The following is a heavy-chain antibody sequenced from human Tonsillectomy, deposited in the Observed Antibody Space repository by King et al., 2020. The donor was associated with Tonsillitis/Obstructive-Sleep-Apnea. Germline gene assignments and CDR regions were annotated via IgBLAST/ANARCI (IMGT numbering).Heavy chain of an antibody. CDR3: ASVNYYYSSAFDY. CDR1: GGSISSSSNY. CDR2: IYYSGNT. J-gene: IGHJ4*02. V-gene: IGHV4-39*01. Sequence: QKQLQESGQGKVKPSETMSLTSTVAGGSISSSSNYWGWIRQHPGKGLEWIGSIYYSGNTYYNPSLKSRITTSVDTSKNQFSLKLSSATAADTAVYYCASVNYYYSSAFDYWGQGTLVTVSS. D-gene: IGHD3-22*01.